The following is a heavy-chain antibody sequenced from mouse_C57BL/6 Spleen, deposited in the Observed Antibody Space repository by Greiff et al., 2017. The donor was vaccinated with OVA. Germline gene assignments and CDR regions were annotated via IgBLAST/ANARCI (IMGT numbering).Heavy chain of an antibody. D-gene: IGHD2-1*01. CDR3: ARSLYGNEDYAMDY. CDR2: IHPSDSDT. Sequence: QVQLQQPGAELVKPGASVKVSCKASGYTFTSYWMHWVKQRPGQGLEWIGRIHPSDSDTNYNQKFKGKATLTVDKSSSTAYMQLSSLTSEDSAVYYCARSLYGNEDYAMDYWGQGTSVTVSS. J-gene: IGHJ4*01. V-gene: IGHV1-74*01. CDR1: GYTFTSYW.